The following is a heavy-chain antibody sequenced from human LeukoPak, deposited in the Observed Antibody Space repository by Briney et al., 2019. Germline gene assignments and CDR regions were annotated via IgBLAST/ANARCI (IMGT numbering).Heavy chain of an antibody. CDR2: IWYDGSNK. CDR1: GFTFSSYG. Sequence: GGSLRLSCAASGFTFSSYGMHWVRQAPGKGLEWVAVIWYDGSNKYYADSVKGRFTISRDNSKNTLYLQMNSPRAEDTAVYYCARDESTPNYMDVWGKGTTVTVSS. V-gene: IGHV3-33*01. CDR3: ARDESTPNYMDV. J-gene: IGHJ6*03.